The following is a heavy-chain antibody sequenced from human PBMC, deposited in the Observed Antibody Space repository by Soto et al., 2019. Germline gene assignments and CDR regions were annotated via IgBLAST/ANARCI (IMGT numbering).Heavy chain of an antibody. CDR1: GFSLTTSGVG. Sequence: QITLNESGPTPVKPRQPLTLTCTFSGFSLTTSGVGVGWIRQSPGKAPEWLALIYWDDDKRYSPSLKSRLTITKDTSKNQVVLTMADLDPADTATYSCAHRVLRTVFGLVTTTAIYFDFWGQGTPVAVSS. D-gene: IGHD3-3*01. J-gene: IGHJ4*02. CDR2: IYWDDDK. CDR3: AHRVLRTVFGLVTTTAIYFDF. V-gene: IGHV2-5*02.